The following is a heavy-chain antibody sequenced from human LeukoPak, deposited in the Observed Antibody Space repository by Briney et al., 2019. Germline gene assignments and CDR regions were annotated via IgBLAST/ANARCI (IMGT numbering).Heavy chain of an antibody. Sequence: PGGSLRLSCAASGFTFSSYGMHWVRQAPGKGLEWVAFIRYDGSNKYYADSVKGRFTISRDNSKNTLYLQMNSLRAEDTAVYYCANFDVPAAIVRDYWGQGTLVTVSS. CDR2: IRYDGSNK. J-gene: IGHJ4*02. CDR3: ANFDVPAAIVRDY. CDR1: GFTFSSYG. D-gene: IGHD2-2*01. V-gene: IGHV3-30*02.